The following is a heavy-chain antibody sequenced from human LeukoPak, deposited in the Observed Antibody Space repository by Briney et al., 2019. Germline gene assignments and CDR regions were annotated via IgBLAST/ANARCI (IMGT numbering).Heavy chain of an antibody. CDR1: GFTFSDYY. V-gene: IGHV3-11*01. CDR2: VSNSGRAI. D-gene: IGHD4-17*01. J-gene: IGHJ6*02. CDR3: ARGRPGEGVDV. Sequence: PGGSLGLSCAASGFTFSDYYMSWIRLAPGKGLEWVSYVSNSGRAIYYIDSVKGRSTVSRDNAKNSLHLQMSSLRAEDTAVYYCARGRPGEGVDVWGLGTTVTVSS.